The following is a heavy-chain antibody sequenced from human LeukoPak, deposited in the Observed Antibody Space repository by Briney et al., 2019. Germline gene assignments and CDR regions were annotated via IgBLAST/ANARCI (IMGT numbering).Heavy chain of an antibody. CDR2: INHSGST. D-gene: IGHD3-16*01. CDR1: GGSFSGYY. V-gene: IGHV4-34*01. Sequence: SETLSLTCAVYGGSFSGYYWSWIRQPPGKGLEWIGEINHSGSTNYNPSPKSRVTISVDTSKNQFSLKLSSVTAADTAVYYCARVGGVPLGAFDIWAQGTMVTVSS. CDR3: ARVGGVPLGAFDI. J-gene: IGHJ3*02.